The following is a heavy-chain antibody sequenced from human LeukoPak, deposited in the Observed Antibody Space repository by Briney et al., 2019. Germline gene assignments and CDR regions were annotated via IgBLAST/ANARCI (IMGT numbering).Heavy chain of an antibody. Sequence: SETLSLTCTVSGYSISSGYYWGWIRQPPGKGLEWIGSIYHSGSTYYNPSLKSRVTISVDTSMNQFSLKLSSVTAADTAVYYCARDTPRFDPWGQGTLVTVSS. J-gene: IGHJ5*02. CDR3: ARDTPRFDP. V-gene: IGHV4-38-2*02. CDR2: IYHSGST. CDR1: GYSISSGYY.